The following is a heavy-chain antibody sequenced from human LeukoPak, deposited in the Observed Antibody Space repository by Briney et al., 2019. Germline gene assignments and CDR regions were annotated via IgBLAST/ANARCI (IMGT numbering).Heavy chain of an antibody. D-gene: IGHD4-17*01. J-gene: IGHJ3*02. CDR3: ARRLHYGDQYDAFDI. CDR2: IYPGDSDT. CDR1: GYTFITYW. Sequence: GESLKISCKGSGYTFITYWIGWVRQMPGKGLEWMGIIYPGDSDTRYSPSFQGQVTISADKSISTAFLQWSSLKASDTAMYYCARRLHYGDQYDAFDIWGQGTMVTVSS. V-gene: IGHV5-51*01.